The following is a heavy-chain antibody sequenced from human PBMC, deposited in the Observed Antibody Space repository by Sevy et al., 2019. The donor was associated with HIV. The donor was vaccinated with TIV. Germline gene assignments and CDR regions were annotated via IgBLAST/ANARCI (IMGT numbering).Heavy chain of an antibody. J-gene: IGHJ4*02. CDR3: TRVQDRTYVASYYFDY. CDR1: GFTFGDYA. D-gene: IGHD3-16*01. CDR2: IRSKAYGGTT. V-gene: IGHV3-49*03. Sequence: GGSLRLSCTASGFTFGDYAMSWFRQAPGKGLEWVGFIRSKAYGGTTEYAASVKGRFTISRDDSKSIAYLQMNSLKTEDTAVYYCTRVQDRTYVASYYFDYWGQGTLVTVSS.